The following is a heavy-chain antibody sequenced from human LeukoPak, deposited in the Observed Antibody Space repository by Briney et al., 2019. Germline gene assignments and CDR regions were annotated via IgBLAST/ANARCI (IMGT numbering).Heavy chain of an antibody. J-gene: IGHJ5*02. CDR2: ISYSGST. Sequence: SETLSLTCTVSGCSISSYYWSWIRQPPGQGLEWIGYISYSGSTNFNPSLKSRVTTSVDTSKNQFSLKLSSVTAADTAVYYCAREGTAGTNLNWFDPWGQGTLVTVSS. D-gene: IGHD1-1*01. V-gene: IGHV4-59*01. CDR1: GCSISSYY. CDR3: AREGTAGTNLNWFDP.